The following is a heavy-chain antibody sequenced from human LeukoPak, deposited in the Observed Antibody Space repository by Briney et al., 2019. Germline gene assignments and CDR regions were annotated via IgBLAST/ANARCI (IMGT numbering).Heavy chain of an antibody. V-gene: IGHV1-18*01. CDR1: GYTFTSYG. CDR2: ISAYNGNT. J-gene: IGHJ6*03. D-gene: IGHD7-27*01. CDR3: ARHRANWGLRNYYYMDV. Sequence: ASVKVSCKASGYTFTSYGISWVRQAPGQGLEWMGWISAYNGNTNYAQKLQGRVTMTTDTSTSTAYMELRSLRSDDTAVYYCARHRANWGLRNYYYMDVWGKGTTVTVSS.